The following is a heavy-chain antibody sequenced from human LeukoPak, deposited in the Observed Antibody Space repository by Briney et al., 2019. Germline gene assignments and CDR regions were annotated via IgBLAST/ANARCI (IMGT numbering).Heavy chain of an antibody. J-gene: IGHJ4*02. D-gene: IGHD3-3*01. CDR1: GFNFDDYG. V-gene: IGHV3-20*04. Sequence: GGSLRLSCAASGFNFDDYGMSWVRQAPGKGLEWVSGINWNGGSTGYADSVKGRFTISRDNAKNSLYLQMNSLRAEDTALYYCARDRRKRFWSGFYTELDYWGQGTLVTVSS. CDR3: ARDRRKRFWSGFYTELDY. CDR2: INWNGGST.